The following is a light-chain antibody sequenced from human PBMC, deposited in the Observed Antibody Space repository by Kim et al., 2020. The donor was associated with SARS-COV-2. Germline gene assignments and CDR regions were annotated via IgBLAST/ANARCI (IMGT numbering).Light chain of an antibody. CDR1: RTDIGSYNL. CDR2: EAY. CDR3: CSYAGTRTTYI. V-gene: IGLV2-23*01. J-gene: IGLJ1*01. Sequence: SIAITCTGTRTDIGSYNLVSWYQQHPGKAPQLVIYEAYKRPSGISTHFSGSKSGNTASLTISGLQAEDEADYYCCSYAGTRTTYIFGSGTKVTVL.